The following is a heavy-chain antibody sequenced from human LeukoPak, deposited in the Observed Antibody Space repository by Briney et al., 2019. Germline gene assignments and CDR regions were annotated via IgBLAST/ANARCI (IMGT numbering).Heavy chain of an antibody. D-gene: IGHD4-17*01. V-gene: IGHV3-30*18. CDR3: TKEGGPMAVTTERYSFDQ. CDR1: GFTFSNYG. J-gene: IGHJ4*02. Sequence: GGSLILSCAASGFTFSNYGMHWVRQAPGKGRGWVAVVSKDGRVQYYADSVKGRFTISRDNSKNTLSLKMNSLRAEDTAVYYCTKEGGPMAVTTERYSFDQWGQGTLVTVSS. CDR2: VSKDGRVQ.